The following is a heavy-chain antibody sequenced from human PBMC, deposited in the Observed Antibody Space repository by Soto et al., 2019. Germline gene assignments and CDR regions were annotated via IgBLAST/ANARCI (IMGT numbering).Heavy chain of an antibody. CDR1: GGSVTLTSYY. V-gene: IGHV4-39*01. CDR2: VYYSGST. D-gene: IGHD3-22*01. CDR3: ASDYSGYSADPEYYGVEV. Sequence: PSETLSLTCSVSGGSVTLTSYYWGWIRQPPGKGLEWIRDVYYSGSTNYNPSLKSRVTISVDTSKNQFSLSLKSVTAADTAVYYCASDYSGYSADPEYYGVEVWGQGTTVTVS. J-gene: IGHJ6*02.